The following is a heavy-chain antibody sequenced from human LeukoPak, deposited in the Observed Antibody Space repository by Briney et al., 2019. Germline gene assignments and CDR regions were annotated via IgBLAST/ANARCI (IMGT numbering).Heavy chain of an antibody. J-gene: IGHJ3*02. CDR1: GGSISSGSYY. D-gene: IGHD1-26*01. Sequence: SETLSLTCTVSGGSISSGSYYWSWVRQPAGKGLEWIGRIYTSGSTNYNPSLKSRVTISVDTSKNQFSLKLSSVTAADTAVYYCARYSGSYYVYAFDIWGQGTMVTVSS. V-gene: IGHV4-61*02. CDR3: ARYSGSYYVYAFDI. CDR2: IYTSGST.